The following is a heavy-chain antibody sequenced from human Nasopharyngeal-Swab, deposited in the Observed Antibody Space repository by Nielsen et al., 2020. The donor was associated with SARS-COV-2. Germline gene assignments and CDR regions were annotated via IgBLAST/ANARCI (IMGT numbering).Heavy chain of an antibody. CDR2: IIPIFGTA. CDR1: GGTFSSYA. V-gene: IGHV1-69*06. J-gene: IGHJ5*02. D-gene: IGHD5-18*01. CDR3: ARGGYSYGMSKNNWFVP. Sequence: SVKVSCKASGGTFSSYAISWVRQAPGQGLEWMGGIIPIFGTANYAQKFQGRVTITADKSTSTAYMELSSLRSEDTAVYYCARGGYSYGMSKNNWFVPWGQGTLVTVSS.